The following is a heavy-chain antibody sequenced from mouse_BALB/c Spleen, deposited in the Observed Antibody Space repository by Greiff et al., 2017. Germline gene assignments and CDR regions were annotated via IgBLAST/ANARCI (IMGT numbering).Heavy chain of an antibody. Sequence: EVQLVESGPELVKPGASVKMSCKASGYTFTSYVMHWVKQKPGQGLEWIGYINPYNDGTKYNEKFKGKATLTSDKSSSTAYMELSSLTSEDSAVYYCARSYGNYRWDYFDYWGQGTTLTVSS. CDR1: GYTFTSYV. V-gene: IGHV1-14*01. CDR3: ARSYGNYRWDYFDY. CDR2: INPYNDGT. D-gene: IGHD2-1*01. J-gene: IGHJ2*01.